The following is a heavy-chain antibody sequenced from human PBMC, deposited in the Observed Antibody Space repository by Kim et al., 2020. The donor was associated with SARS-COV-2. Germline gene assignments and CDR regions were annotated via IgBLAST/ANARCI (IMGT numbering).Heavy chain of an antibody. V-gene: IGHV1-46*01. CDR3: VAMATISSDY. D-gene: IGHD5-12*01. Sequence: ITSYAQKFQGRVTLTRDTSTSAVYMELSSLRSEDTAVYYCVAMATISSDYWGQGTLVTVSS. J-gene: IGHJ4*02. CDR2: IT.